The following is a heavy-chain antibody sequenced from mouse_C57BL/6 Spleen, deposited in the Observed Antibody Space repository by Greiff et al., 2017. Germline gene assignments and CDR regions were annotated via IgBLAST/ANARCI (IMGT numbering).Heavy chain of an antibody. V-gene: IGHV2-6-1*01. CDR2: IWSDGST. D-gene: IGHD2-3*01. CDR3: ARHEIYDGYYVWFAY. J-gene: IGHJ3*01. CDR1: GFSLTSYG. Sequence: VKLKESGPGLVAPSQSLSITCTVSGFSLTSYGVHWVRQPPGKGLEWLVVIWSDGSTTYNSALKSRLSISKDNSKSQVFLKMNSLQTDDTAMYYCARHEIYDGYYVWFAYWGQGTLVTVSA.